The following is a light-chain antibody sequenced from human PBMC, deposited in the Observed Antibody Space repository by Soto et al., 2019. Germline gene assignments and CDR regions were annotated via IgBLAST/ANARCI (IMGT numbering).Light chain of an antibody. J-gene: IGKJ1*01. CDR2: KIS. Sequence: IVMTQTPLSSAVTLGQPASISCRSSQSLEDSDGNSYLSWLHQRPGQPPRLLIYKISNRLSGVPDRFSGSRAGTVFTLRISRVEADDGGLYYCMQATQFPWTFGQGTRVEIK. CDR1: QSLEDSDGNSY. CDR3: MQATQFPWT. V-gene: IGKV2-24*01.